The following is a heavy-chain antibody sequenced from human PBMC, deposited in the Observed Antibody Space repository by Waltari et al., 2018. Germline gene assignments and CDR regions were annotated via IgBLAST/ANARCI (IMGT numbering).Heavy chain of an antibody. CDR1: VCSISSSSYY. D-gene: IGHD2-15*01. CDR2: IYYSGST. J-gene: IGHJ3*01. V-gene: IGHV4-39*07. CDR3: AREDIVVVVFAL. Sequence: QLQLQESGPGLVKPSATLSLTCTVSVCSISSSSYYWGWIRQPPGKGLEWIGSIYYSGSTYYNPSLKSRVTISVDTSKNQFSLKLSSVTAADTAVYYCAREDIVVVVFALWGQGTMVTVSS.